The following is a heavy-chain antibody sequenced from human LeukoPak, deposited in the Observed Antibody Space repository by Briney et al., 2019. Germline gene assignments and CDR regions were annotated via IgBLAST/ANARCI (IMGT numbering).Heavy chain of an antibody. D-gene: IGHD2-15*01. CDR2: ISGSGGSA. CDR1: GFTFSSYA. CDR3: AKGYEDIVVVVAVQF. Sequence: GGSLRLSCAASGFTFSSYAMSWVRQAPGKGLEWVSAISGSGGSAYYADSVKGRFTISRDNSKNTLYLQMNSLRAEDTAVYYCAKGYEDIVVVVAVQFRGQGTLVTVSS. V-gene: IGHV3-23*01. J-gene: IGHJ4*02.